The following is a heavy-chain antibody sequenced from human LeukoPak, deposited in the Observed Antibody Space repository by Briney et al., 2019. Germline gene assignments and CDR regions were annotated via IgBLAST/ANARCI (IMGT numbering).Heavy chain of an antibody. CDR2: IWYDGSNK. V-gene: IGHV3-33*01. CDR3: ASAYGDYQPLLDH. J-gene: IGHJ4*02. Sequence: GGSLRLSCAASGFTFSSYGMHWVRQAPGKGLEWVAVIWYDGSNKFYADSVKGRFTIPRDNSKNTLYLQMNSLRAEDTALYYCASAYGDYQPLLDHWGQGTLVTVSS. D-gene: IGHD4-17*01. CDR1: GFTFSSYG.